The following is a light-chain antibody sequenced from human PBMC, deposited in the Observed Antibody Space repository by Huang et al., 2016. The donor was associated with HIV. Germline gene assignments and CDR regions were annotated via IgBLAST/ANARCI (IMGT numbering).Light chain of an antibody. J-gene: IGKJ3*01. CDR3: QQYNDWPRIT. V-gene: IGKV3-15*01. CDR1: QGIGNN. CDR2: GAS. Sequence: EIVMTQSPATLSVSPGDRATLSCRASQGIGNNLAWDQQKPGHPPRLLIYGASTGAPDIPARFSGSGSGTEFTLTISSLQSEDSAIYLCQQYNDWPRITFGPGTKVDLK.